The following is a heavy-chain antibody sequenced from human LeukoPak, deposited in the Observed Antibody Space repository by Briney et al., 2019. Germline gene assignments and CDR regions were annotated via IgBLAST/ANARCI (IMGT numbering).Heavy chain of an antibody. Sequence: GGSLRLSCAASGFTFSSYSMNWVRQAPGKGLEWVTYMKEDGSEIFYVDSVKGRFTISRDNAKNSLYLQMNSLRAEDTAVYYCARPRGCGTTRCNNFDYWGQGTLVTVSS. J-gene: IGHJ4*02. V-gene: IGHV3-7*01. D-gene: IGHD2-2*01. CDR2: MKEDGSEI. CDR3: ARPRGCGTTRCNNFDY. CDR1: GFTFSSYS.